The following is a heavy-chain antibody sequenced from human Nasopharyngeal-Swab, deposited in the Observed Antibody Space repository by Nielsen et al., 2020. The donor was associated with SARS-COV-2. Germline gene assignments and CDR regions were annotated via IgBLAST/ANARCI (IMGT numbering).Heavy chain of an antibody. V-gene: IGHV4-34*01. Sequence: LETLSLTCAVYGGSFSGYYWSWIRQPPGKGLEWIGEINHSGSTNYNPSLKSRVTISVDASKNQFSLKLSSVTAADTAVYYCARGAAGYYDSSGYPYFDYWGQGTLVTVSS. CDR3: ARGAAGYYDSSGYPYFDY. CDR2: INHSGST. D-gene: IGHD3-22*01. J-gene: IGHJ4*02. CDR1: GGSFSGYY.